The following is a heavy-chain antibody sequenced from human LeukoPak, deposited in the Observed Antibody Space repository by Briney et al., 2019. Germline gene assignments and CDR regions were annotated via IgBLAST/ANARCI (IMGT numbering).Heavy chain of an antibody. J-gene: IGHJ6*03. CDR2: INHSGST. CDR3: ARDAGASHYYYYYMDV. V-gene: IGHV4-34*01. Sequence: SETLSLTCAVYGGSFSGYYWSWIRQPPGKGLEWIGEINHSGSTNYNPSLKSRVTISVDTSKNQFSLKLSSVTAADTAVYYCARDAGASHYYYYYMDVWGKGTTVTISS. D-gene: IGHD1-26*01. CDR1: GGSFSGYY.